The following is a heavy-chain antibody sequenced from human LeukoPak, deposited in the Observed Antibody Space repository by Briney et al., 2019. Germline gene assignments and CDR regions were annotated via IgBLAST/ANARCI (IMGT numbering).Heavy chain of an antibody. J-gene: IGHJ3*02. CDR2: INTNTGNP. Sequence: GASVKVSCKASGYSFTSYGMNWVRQAPGQGLEWMGWINTNTGNPTYAQGFTGRCVFSLDTSVSTAYLQISSLKAEDTAVYYCASVRWRSLGAFDIWGQGTMVTVSS. D-gene: IGHD4-23*01. CDR3: ASVRWRSLGAFDI. V-gene: IGHV7-4-1*02. CDR1: GYSFTSYG.